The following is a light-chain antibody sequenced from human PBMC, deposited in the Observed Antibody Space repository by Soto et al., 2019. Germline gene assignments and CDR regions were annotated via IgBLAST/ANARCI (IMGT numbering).Light chain of an antibody. CDR3: SSYSISTAYL. CDR1: SSDVGGYDY. CDR2: EVN. Sequence: QSVLTQPASVSGSPGQSITISCTGTSSDVGGYDYVSWYQLHPGKAPKLMIFEVNNRPSGVSYRFSGSKSGNTASLTISGLPGEDEADYFCSSYSISTAYLFGNGTQLTGL. V-gene: IGLV2-14*01. J-gene: IGLJ1*01.